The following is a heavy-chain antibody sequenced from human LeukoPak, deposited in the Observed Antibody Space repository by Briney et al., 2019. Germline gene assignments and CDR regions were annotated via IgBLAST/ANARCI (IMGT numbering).Heavy chain of an antibody. D-gene: IGHD6-13*01. CDR1: GYTFTSYG. CDR2: ISVYNGNT. V-gene: IGHV1-18*01. CDR3: ARDGISPSSSWYKYYYYYMDV. J-gene: IGHJ6*03. Sequence: GASVKVSCKASGYTFTSYGITWVRQAPGQGLEWMGWISVYNGNTNYAQKLQGRVTMTTDTSTSTAYMELRSLRSDDTAVYYCARDGISPSSSWYKYYYYYMDVWGKGTTVTVSS.